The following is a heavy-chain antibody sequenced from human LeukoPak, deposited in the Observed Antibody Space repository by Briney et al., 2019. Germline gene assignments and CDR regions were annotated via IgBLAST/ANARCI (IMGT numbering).Heavy chain of an antibody. J-gene: IGHJ4*02. CDR2: FHNSGTS. Sequence: SSETLSLTRTVSADSISNDYRGWVRQPRGKGLEWIGYFHNSGTSTYNPSLKSRVTISADTSKNQFSLKLNSLTTADTAVYYCTRGAGWLIDYWGQGTLVTVSS. CDR3: TRGAGWLIDY. CDR1: ADSISNDY. V-gene: IGHV4-59*01. D-gene: IGHD3-16*01.